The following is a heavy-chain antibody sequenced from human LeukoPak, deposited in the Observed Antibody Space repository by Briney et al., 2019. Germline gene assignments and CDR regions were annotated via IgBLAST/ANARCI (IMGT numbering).Heavy chain of an antibody. CDR2: IYHSGST. D-gene: IGHD3-10*01. V-gene: IGHV4-39*07. CDR1: GDSIITSSSYY. CDR3: ARNYYYGSGSYYLHWFDP. J-gene: IGHJ5*02. Sequence: PSETLSLTCSVSGDSIITSSSYYWGWIRQPPGKGLEWIGSIYHSGSTYYNPSLKSRVTISVDTSKNQFSLKLSSVTAADTAVYYCARNYYYGSGSYYLHWFDPWGQGTLVTVSS.